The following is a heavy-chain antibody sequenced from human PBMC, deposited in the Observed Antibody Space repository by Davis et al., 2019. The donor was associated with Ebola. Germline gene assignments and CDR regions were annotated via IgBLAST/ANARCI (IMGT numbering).Heavy chain of an antibody. CDR3: AKGAAVVPAAINWFDP. D-gene: IGHD2-2*02. J-gene: IGHJ5*02. Sequence: GESLKISCAASGFTFSSYAMSWVRQAPGKGLEWVSAISGSGGSTYYADSVKGRFTISRDNSKNTLYLQMNSLRAEDTAVYYCAKGAAVVPAAINWFDPWGQGTLVTVSS. V-gene: IGHV3-23*01. CDR2: ISGSGGST. CDR1: GFTFSSYA.